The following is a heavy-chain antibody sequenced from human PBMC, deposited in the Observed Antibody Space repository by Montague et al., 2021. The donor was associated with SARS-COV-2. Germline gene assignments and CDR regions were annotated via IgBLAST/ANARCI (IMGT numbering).Heavy chain of an antibody. D-gene: IGHD1-1*01. CDR1: LRSGGGYF. J-gene: IGHJ4*02. Sequence: SETLSLTCEVDLRSGGGYFRPWTGQSTGKVQESNGYVHHTVSDKYNPSLKTRVPLSLDTPKNHFSLHLSSVTAADTAIYFCARAQNTCFIANCVNYFDVWGLGALVTVSS. V-gene: IGHV4-59*02. CDR3: ARAQNTCFIANCVNYFDV. CDR2: VHHTVSD.